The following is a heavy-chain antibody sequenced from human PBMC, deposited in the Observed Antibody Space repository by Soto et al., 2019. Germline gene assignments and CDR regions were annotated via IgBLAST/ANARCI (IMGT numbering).Heavy chain of an antibody. CDR2: AYYSGST. CDR3: ARDRSTYGGGGTGEVKENWFDP. J-gene: IGHJ5*02. D-gene: IGHD2-8*01. V-gene: IGHV4-59*01. CDR1: GGSISHYY. Sequence: SETLSLTCTVSGGSISHYYWSWIRQSPGKGLEWIGYAYYSGSTDYNPSLKSRVTMSVDTSKNQVSLKLNSVTTAATAVYYCARDRSTYGGGGTGEVKENWFDPWGPGTLVTVSS.